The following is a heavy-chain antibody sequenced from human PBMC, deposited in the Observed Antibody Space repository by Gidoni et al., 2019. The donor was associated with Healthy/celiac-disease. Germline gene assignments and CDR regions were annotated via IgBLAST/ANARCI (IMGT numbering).Heavy chain of an antibody. CDR2: IYYSGST. CDR1: GASISSYY. V-gene: IGHV4-59*01. D-gene: IGHD5-18*01. J-gene: IGHJ6*03. Sequence: QVQLQESGPGLVKPSETLSLTCTVSGASISSYYWSWIRQPPGKGLEWIGYIYYSGSTNYNPSLKSRVTISVDTSKNQFSLKLSSVTAADTAVYYCAREAPDTAMVRRYYYYYMDVWGKGTTVTVSS. CDR3: AREAPDTAMVRRYYYYYMDV.